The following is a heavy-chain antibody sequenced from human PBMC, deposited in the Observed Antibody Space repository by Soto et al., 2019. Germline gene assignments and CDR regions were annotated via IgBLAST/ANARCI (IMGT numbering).Heavy chain of an antibody. CDR1: GGSISSSSYY. V-gene: IGHV4-39*06. Sequence: SSETLSLTCTVSGGSISSSSYYWGWIRQPPGKGLEWIGSIYYSGSTYYNPSLESRVTVSVDTSKNQFTLKLTSVTAADTAVYYCASRYGSGKYYFDFWGQGTPVTVSS. D-gene: IGHD3-10*01. CDR3: ASRYGSGKYYFDF. J-gene: IGHJ4*02. CDR2: IYYSGST.